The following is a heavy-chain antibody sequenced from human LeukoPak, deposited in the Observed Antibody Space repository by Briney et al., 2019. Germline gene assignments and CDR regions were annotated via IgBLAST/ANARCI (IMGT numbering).Heavy chain of an antibody. CDR2: ISSSSSYI. CDR1: GFTFSSYS. CDR3: ARDLIGGNAYDY. V-gene: IGHV3-21*01. J-gene: IGHJ4*02. Sequence: GGSLRLSCAASGFTFSSYSMNWVRQAPGKGLEWVSSISSSSSYIYYADSVKGRFTISRDNAKNSLYLQMNSLRAEDTAVYYCARDLIGGNAYDYWGQGALVTVSS. D-gene: IGHD2-15*01.